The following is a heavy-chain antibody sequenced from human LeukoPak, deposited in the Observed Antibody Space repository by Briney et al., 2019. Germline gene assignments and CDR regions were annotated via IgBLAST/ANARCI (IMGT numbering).Heavy chain of an antibody. Sequence: GGSLRLSCAASGFSFGTTPMAWVRQAPGKGPEWVSTIIASGSTTNDAESVRGRFTTSRDNSKSTLSLQMDSLRVEDTAVYYCARVAGGGRRFVARKCNYYGMDVWGQGTTVIVSS. CDR1: GFSFGTTP. D-gene: IGHD3-3*01. V-gene: IGHV3-23*01. CDR3: ARVAGGGRRFVARKCNYYGMDV. CDR2: IIASGSTT. J-gene: IGHJ6*02.